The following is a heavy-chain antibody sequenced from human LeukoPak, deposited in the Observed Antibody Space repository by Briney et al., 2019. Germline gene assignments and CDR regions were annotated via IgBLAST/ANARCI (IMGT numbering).Heavy chain of an antibody. Sequence: GASVKDSCKASGYTFTSYGISWVRQAPGQGLEWMGWISAYNGNTNYAQKLQGRVTMTTDTSTSTAYMELRSLRSDDTAVYYCARAAITMIEKGNNWFDPWGQGTLVTVSS. CDR3: ARAAITMIEKGNNWFDP. CDR1: GYTFTSYG. V-gene: IGHV1-18*01. J-gene: IGHJ5*02. D-gene: IGHD3-22*01. CDR2: ISAYNGNT.